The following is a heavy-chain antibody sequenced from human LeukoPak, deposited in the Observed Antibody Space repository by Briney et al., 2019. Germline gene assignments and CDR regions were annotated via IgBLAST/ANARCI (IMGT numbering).Heavy chain of an antibody. D-gene: IGHD5-24*01. Sequence: SSVKVSCKASGGTFSSYAISWVRQAPGQGLEWMGGIIPIFGTANYAQKFQGRVTITADESTSTAYMELSSLRSEDTAVYYCARDRDGYNYQPFDYWGQGTLVTVSS. CDR1: GGTFSSYA. V-gene: IGHV1-69*13. CDR3: ARDRDGYNYQPFDY. J-gene: IGHJ4*02. CDR2: IIPIFGTA.